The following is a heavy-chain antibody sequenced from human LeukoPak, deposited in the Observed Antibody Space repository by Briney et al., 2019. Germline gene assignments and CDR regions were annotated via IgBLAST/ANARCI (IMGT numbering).Heavy chain of an antibody. Sequence: PGGSLRLSCAASGFTFSSYAMSWVRQAPGKGLEGVSAISDSGGSTYYPDSLKGRFTISRHNPKNTLYVQMNSLRAEGTAVYYCARDHTLVRGTDAFDIWGEGTMVTVSS. CDR1: GFTFSSYA. D-gene: IGHD3-10*01. V-gene: IGHV3-23*01. J-gene: IGHJ3*02. CDR2: ISDSGGST. CDR3: ARDHTLVRGTDAFDI.